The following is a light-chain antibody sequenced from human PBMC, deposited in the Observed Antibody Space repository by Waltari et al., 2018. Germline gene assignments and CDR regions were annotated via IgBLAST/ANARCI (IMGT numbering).Light chain of an antibody. V-gene: IGLV1-40*01. CDR3: QSYDSSLSASV. CDR2: LNN. J-gene: IGLJ3*02. CDR1: SSNIGAGYD. Sequence: QSVLTQPPSVSGAPGQRVTIYCTGSSSNIGAGYDVHWYQQLPGTAPKLLIYLNNNRPSGVPDRFSGSKSGTSASLAITGLQAEDEADYYCQSYDSSLSASVFGGGTKLTVL.